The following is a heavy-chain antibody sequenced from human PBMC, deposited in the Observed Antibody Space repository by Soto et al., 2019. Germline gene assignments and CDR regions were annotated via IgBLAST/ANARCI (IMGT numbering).Heavy chain of an antibody. Sequence: GGSLRLSCAASGFTFSSYSMNWVRQAPGKGLEWVSYISSSSSTIYYADSVKGRFTISRDNAKNSLYLQMNSLRDEDTAVYYCARYGRGLGRLSLFEYWGQGVLVTVSS. CDR3: ARYGRGLGRLSLFEY. J-gene: IGHJ4*02. V-gene: IGHV3-48*02. CDR1: GFTFSSYS. CDR2: ISSSSSTI. D-gene: IGHD2-21*02.